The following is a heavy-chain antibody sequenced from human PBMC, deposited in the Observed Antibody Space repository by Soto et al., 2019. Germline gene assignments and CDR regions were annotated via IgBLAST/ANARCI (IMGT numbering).Heavy chain of an antibody. Sequence: SETLSLTCAVYGGSFSGYYWSWIRQSPGKGLEWIGEINHSGSTNYNPSLKSRVTISVDTSKNQFSLKLSSVTAADTAVYYCARERIAVAGRKFDPWGQGTLVTVSS. CDR2: INHSGST. CDR3: ARERIAVAGRKFDP. CDR1: GGSFSGYY. D-gene: IGHD6-19*01. V-gene: IGHV4-34*01. J-gene: IGHJ5*02.